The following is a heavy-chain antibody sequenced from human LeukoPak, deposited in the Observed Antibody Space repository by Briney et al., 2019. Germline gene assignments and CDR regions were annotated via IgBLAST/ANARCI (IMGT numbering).Heavy chain of an antibody. CDR2: IWHDGSNG. J-gene: IGHJ4*02. CDR3: ARWSRYSSGWYELDY. D-gene: IGHD6-19*01. Sequence: QAGGSLRLSCAASGFTFSDYGMHWVRQAPGKGLEWVAVIWHDGSNGNYAEAAKGRFTISRDNSKNTLYLQMNSLRAEDTAVYYCARWSRYSSGWYELDYWGQGTLVTVSS. V-gene: IGHV3-33*01. CDR1: GFTFSDYG.